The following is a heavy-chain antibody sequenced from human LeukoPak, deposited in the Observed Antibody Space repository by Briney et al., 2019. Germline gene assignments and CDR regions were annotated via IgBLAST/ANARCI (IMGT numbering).Heavy chain of an antibody. CDR3: ARDHGYSYDDGLDY. Sequence: ASVKVSCTASVYTFTGYYMHWVGQAPGQGLEWMGWINPNSGGTNYAQKFQGRVTMTRDTSISTAYMELSRLRSDDTAVYYCARDHGYSYDDGLDYWGQGTLVTVSS. V-gene: IGHV1-2*02. CDR1: VYTFTGYY. J-gene: IGHJ4*02. CDR2: INPNSGGT. D-gene: IGHD5-18*01.